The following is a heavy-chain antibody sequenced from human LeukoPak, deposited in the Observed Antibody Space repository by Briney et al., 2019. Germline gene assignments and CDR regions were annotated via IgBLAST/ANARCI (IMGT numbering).Heavy chain of an antibody. CDR1: EGTFSSYA. V-gene: IGHV1-69*05. J-gene: IGHJ4*02. CDR3: ARAKWVAVAGFNFDY. Sequence: SVKVSCKASEGTFSSYAISWVRQAPGQGLEWMGRIIPIFGTANYAQKFQGRVTITTDESTSTAYMELSSLRSEDTAVYYCARAKWVAVAGFNFDYWGQGTLVTVSS. D-gene: IGHD6-19*01. CDR2: IIPIFGTA.